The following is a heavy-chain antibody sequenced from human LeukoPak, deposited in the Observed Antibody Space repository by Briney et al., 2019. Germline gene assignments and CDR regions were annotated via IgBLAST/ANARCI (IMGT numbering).Heavy chain of an antibody. CDR2: IYPGDSDT. CDR3: ASTRYDFWSGYPYYFDY. CDR1: GYSFTSYW. D-gene: IGHD3-3*01. Sequence: GESLKISCKGSGYSFTSYWIGWVRQMPGKGQEWMGIIYPGDSDTRYSPSFQGQVTISADKSISTAYLQWSSLKASDTAMYYCASTRYDFWSGYPYYFDYWAREPWSPSPQ. J-gene: IGHJ4*02. V-gene: IGHV5-51*01.